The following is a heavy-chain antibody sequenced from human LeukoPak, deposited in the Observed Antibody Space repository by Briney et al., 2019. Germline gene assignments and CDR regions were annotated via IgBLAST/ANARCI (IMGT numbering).Heavy chain of an antibody. Sequence: PGGSLRLSCAASGFTFDDYAMHWVRQAPGKGLEWVSGISWNSGSIGYADSVRGRFTISRDNAKNSPYLQMNSLRAEDTALYYCAKDYDSSGYALYYFDYWGQGTLVTVSS. J-gene: IGHJ4*02. CDR1: GFTFDDYA. CDR3: AKDYDSSGYALYYFDY. V-gene: IGHV3-9*01. CDR2: ISWNSGSI. D-gene: IGHD3-22*01.